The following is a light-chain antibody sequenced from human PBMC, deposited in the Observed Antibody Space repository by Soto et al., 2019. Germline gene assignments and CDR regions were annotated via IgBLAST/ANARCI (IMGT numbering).Light chain of an antibody. J-gene: IGKJ1*01. V-gene: IGKV3-11*01. Sequence: EIVMTQSPATLSVSPGEDVTLSCRASQSVPSRIAWYQQKPGQAPSLLIYDASNRATGIPARFSGSGSGTDFTLTISSLEPEDFAVYYCQQRSNWLWTFGQGTKVDIK. CDR2: DAS. CDR3: QQRSNWLWT. CDR1: QSVPSR.